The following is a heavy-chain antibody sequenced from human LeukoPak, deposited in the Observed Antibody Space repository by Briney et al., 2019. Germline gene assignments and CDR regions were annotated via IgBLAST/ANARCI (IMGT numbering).Heavy chain of an antibody. D-gene: IGHD3-22*01. CDR1: GFTFSSYW. CDR2: IKQDGSEK. V-gene: IGHV3-7*01. CDR3: ARETYYDSSGYYDAFDI. J-gene: IGHJ3*02. Sequence: GGSLRLSCAASGFTFSSYWMSWVRQAPGKGLEWVANIKQDGSEKYYVDSVEGRFTISRDNAKNSLYLQMNSLRAEDTAVYYCARETYYDSSGYYDAFDIWGQGTMVTVSS.